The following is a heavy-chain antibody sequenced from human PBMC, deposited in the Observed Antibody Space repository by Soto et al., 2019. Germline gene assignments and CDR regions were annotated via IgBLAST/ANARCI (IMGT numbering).Heavy chain of an antibody. Sequence: GGSLRLSCAASGFTFSSYAMSWVRQAPGKGLEWVSAISGSGGSTYYVDSVKGRFTISRDNSKNTLYLQMNSLRAEDTAVYYCAKIISAFPWGVILTGFDYWGQGTLVTVSS. J-gene: IGHJ4*02. D-gene: IGHD3-9*01. CDR3: AKIISAFPWGVILTGFDY. V-gene: IGHV3-23*01. CDR2: ISGSGGST. CDR1: GFTFSSYA.